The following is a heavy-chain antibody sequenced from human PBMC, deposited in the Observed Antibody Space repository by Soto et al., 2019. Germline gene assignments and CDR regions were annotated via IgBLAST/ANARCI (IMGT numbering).Heavy chain of an antibody. CDR2: ISYDGSNK. D-gene: IGHD1-1*01. Sequence: QVQLVESGGGVVQPGRSLRLSCAASGFTFSSYAMHWVRQAPGKGLEWVAVISYDGSNKYYADSVKGRFTISRDNSKNTLYLQMNSLRAEDTAVYYCARDXXEPXXXXXXXXXXDXWGQGTTVTVSS. CDR3: ARDXXEPXXXXXXXXXXDX. CDR1: GFTFSSYA. J-gene: IGHJ6*02. V-gene: IGHV3-30-3*01.